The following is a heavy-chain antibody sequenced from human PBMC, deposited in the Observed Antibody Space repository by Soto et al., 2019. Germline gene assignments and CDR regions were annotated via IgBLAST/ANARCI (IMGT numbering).Heavy chain of an antibody. D-gene: IGHD3-10*01. CDR1: GYTLTELS. Sequence: ASVKVSCKVSGYTLTELSMHWVRQAPGKGLEWMGGFDPEDGETIYAQKFQGRVTMTEDTSTDTAYMELSSLRSEVTAVYYCATCYYYGSGSWKHYYYYYMDVWGKGTTVTVSS. V-gene: IGHV1-24*01. CDR3: ATCYYYGSGSWKHYYYYYMDV. CDR2: FDPEDGET. J-gene: IGHJ6*03.